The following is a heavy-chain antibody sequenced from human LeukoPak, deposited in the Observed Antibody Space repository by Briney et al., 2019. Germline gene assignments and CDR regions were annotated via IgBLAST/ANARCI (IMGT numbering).Heavy chain of an antibody. V-gene: IGHV4-4*02. CDR3: ARAEAAAGRWAFDI. CDR1: GGSISSGDW. CDR2: IYYSETT. D-gene: IGHD6-13*01. J-gene: IGHJ3*02. Sequence: SGTLSLTCAVSGGSISSGDWWSWVRQPPGKGLEWIGEIYYSETTSNNPSLKSRVTISVDKSKNQFSLNLSSVTAADTAVYYCARAEAAAGRWAFDIWAKGQWSPSLQ.